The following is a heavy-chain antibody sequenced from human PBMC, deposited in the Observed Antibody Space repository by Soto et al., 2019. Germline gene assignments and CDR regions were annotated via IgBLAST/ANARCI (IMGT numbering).Heavy chain of an antibody. D-gene: IGHD3-22*01. CDR3: ARDAYYDSSGYSLFQH. CDR1: GGSISSYY. J-gene: IGHJ1*01. V-gene: IGHV4-59*01. CDR2: IYYSGST. Sequence: SETLSLTCTVSGGSISSYYWSWIRQPPGKGLEWIGYIYYSGSTNYNPSLKSRVTISVDTSKNQFSLKLSSVTAADTAVYYCARDAYYDSSGYSLFQHWGQGTLVTVSS.